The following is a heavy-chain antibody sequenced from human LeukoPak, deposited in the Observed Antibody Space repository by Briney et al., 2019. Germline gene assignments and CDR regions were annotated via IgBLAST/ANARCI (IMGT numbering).Heavy chain of an antibody. Sequence: ETLSLTCTVSGGSISSYYWSWIRQPPGKGLEWIGYIYYSGSTNYNPSLKSRVTISVDTSKNQFSLKLSSVTAADTAVYYCAREEQLDYFDYWGQGTLVTVSS. J-gene: IGHJ4*02. V-gene: IGHV4-59*01. CDR1: GGSISSYY. CDR2: IYYSGST. CDR3: AREEQLDYFDY. D-gene: IGHD6-6*01.